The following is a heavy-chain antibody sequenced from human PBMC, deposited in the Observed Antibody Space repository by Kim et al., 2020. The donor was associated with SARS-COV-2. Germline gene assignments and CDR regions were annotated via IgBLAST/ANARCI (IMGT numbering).Heavy chain of an antibody. CDR1: GYTFTSYG. Sequence: ASVKVSCKASGYTFTSYGISWVRQAPGQGLEWMGWISAYNGNTNYAQKLQGRVTMTTDTSTSTASMELRSLRSDDTAVYYCAGVLPYFDWFFDYWGQGTLVTVSS. CDR3: AGVLPYFDWFFDY. J-gene: IGHJ4*02. D-gene: IGHD3-9*01. CDR2: ISAYNGNT. V-gene: IGHV1-18*01.